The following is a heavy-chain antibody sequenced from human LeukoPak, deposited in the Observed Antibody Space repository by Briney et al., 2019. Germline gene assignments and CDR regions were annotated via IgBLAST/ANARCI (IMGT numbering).Heavy chain of an antibody. CDR1: GYTFTGYF. J-gene: IGHJ4*02. CDR3: VTLLSNAAFDY. V-gene: IGHV1-2*02. D-gene: IGHD6-25*01. CDR2: INPNSGDT. Sequence: GASVKVSCKASGYTFTGYFMHWVRQAPGQGLEWMGWINPNSGDTKYAQNFQGRVTMTRDTSITTAYMELTRLRSDDTAVYYCVTLLSNAAFDYWGQGTLVAVSS.